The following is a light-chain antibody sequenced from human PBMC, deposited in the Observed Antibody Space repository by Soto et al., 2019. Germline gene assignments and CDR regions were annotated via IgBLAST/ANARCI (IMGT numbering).Light chain of an antibody. J-gene: IGLJ2*01. CDR2: GNN. V-gene: IGLV1-40*01. CDR3: SSYTGSSTVL. CDR1: SSNIGAGYD. Sequence: QLVLTQPPSVSGAPGQRVTISCTGSSSNIGAGYDVHWYQQLPGTAPKLLIYGNNNRPSGVPDRFSGSKSGTSASLAISGLQAEDEADYYCSSYTGSSTVLFGGGTKVTVL.